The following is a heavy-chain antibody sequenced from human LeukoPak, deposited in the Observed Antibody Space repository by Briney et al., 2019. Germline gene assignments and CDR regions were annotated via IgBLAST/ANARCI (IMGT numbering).Heavy chain of an antibody. Sequence: GGSLRLSCVASGFTVSNNHVSWVRQAPGKGLEWVSLIDNVGGTYYADSVKGRFTISRDISKSTLYLQMDSLRAEDTAVYYCARDLSVGGLDICGQGTMVTVSS. CDR2: IDNVGGT. V-gene: IGHV3-66*01. J-gene: IGHJ3*02. CDR1: GFTVSNNH. D-gene: IGHD2-15*01. CDR3: ARDLSVGGLDI.